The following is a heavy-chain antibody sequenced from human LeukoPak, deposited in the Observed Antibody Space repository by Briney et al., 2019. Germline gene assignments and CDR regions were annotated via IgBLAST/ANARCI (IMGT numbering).Heavy chain of an antibody. CDR2: ISGSGGST. Sequence: GGSLRLSCAASGFTFSSYAMSWVRQAPGKGLEWVSAISGSGGSTYYADSVKGRFTISSDNSKNTLYLQMNSLRAEDTALYYCARGLVVGSTGVWAFDIWGQGTMVTVSS. J-gene: IGHJ3*02. D-gene: IGHD2-15*01. V-gene: IGHV3-23*01. CDR1: GFTFSSYA. CDR3: ARGLVVGSTGVWAFDI.